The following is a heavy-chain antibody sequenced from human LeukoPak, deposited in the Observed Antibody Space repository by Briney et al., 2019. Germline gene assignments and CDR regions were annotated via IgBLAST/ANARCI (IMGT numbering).Heavy chain of an antibody. CDR3: AKEGEGHITMVALLTRDLDY. J-gene: IGHJ4*02. Sequence: GGSLRLSCAASGFTFSSYGMHWVRQAPGKGLEWVAVISYDGSNKYYADSVKGRFTISGDNSKNTLYLQTNSLKAEDTAVYYCAKEGEGHITMVALLTRDLDYWGQGTLVTVSS. D-gene: IGHD3-10*01. CDR1: GFTFSSYG. V-gene: IGHV3-30*18. CDR2: ISYDGSNK.